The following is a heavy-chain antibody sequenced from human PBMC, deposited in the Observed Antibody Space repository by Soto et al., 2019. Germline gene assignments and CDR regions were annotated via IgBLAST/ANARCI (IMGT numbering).Heavy chain of an antibody. CDR3: ARGNGLTGGY. J-gene: IGHJ4*02. V-gene: IGHV1-18*01. CDR1: GYTFPSYG. Sequence: QVQLVQSGAEVKKPGASVKVSCKASGYTFPSYGISWVRQAPGQGLEWMGWISAYNGNTNYAQKLQGRVTMTTDTSTRTAYMGLRRPRSDGPGVYYWARGNGLTGGYWGPGTLVTVSS. D-gene: IGHD4-17*01. CDR2: ISAYNGNT.